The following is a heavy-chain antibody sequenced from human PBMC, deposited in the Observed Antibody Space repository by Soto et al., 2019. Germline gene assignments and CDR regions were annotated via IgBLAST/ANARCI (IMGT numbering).Heavy chain of an antibody. CDR1: GFTFSNAW. Sequence: EVQLVESGGGLVKPGGSLRLSCAGSGFTFSNAWMNWVRQAPGKGLAWVGRIKSKPDGGTTDYAAPVKGRFTISRDDSKNTVYLQMNSLKTEDTAVYYCATGGYYFDYWGQGTLVTVSS. D-gene: IGHD3-16*01. CDR2: IKSKPDGGTT. J-gene: IGHJ4*02. CDR3: ATGGYYFDY. V-gene: IGHV3-15*07.